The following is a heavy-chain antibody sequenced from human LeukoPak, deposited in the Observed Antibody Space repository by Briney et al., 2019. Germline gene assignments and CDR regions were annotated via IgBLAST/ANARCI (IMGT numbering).Heavy chain of an antibody. CDR1: GFMFSNYW. CDR3: AKGFLSRWDGIAAAVNGKYYFDY. V-gene: IGHV3-9*01. D-gene: IGHD6-13*01. J-gene: IGHJ4*02. Sequence: TGGSLRLSCAASGFMFSNYWMTWVRQAPGKGLEWVSGISWNSGSIGYADSVKGRFTICRDNAKNSLYLQMNSLRAEDTALYYCAKGFLSRWDGIAAAVNGKYYFDYWGQGTLVTVSS. CDR2: ISWNSGSI.